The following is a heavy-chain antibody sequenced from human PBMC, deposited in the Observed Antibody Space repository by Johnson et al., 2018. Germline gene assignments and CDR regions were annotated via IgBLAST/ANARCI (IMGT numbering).Heavy chain of an antibody. CDR2: IIPIFGTA. J-gene: IGHJ6*01. Sequence: QVQLVQSGAEVKKPGSSVKVSCKASGGTFSSYAISWVRQAPGQGLEWMGGIIPIFGTANYAQKFQGRVTITADESTSTAYMELSSLRSEDTAVYYCARSGVWRGGSCYWDYYCYGMDVWGQGTTVTVSS. CDR1: GGTFSSYA. V-gene: IGHV1-69*01. D-gene: IGHD2-15*01. CDR3: ARSGVWRGGSCYWDYYCYGMDV.